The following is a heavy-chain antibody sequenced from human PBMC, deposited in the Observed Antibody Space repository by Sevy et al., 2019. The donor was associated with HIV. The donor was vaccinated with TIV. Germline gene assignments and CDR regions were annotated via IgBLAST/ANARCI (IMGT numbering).Heavy chain of an antibody. D-gene: IGHD3-22*01. Sequence: SETLSLTCTVSGGSISSSSYYWGWIRQPPGKGLEWIGSIYYSGSTYYNPSLKSRVTLSVDTSKNQFSLKLSSVTAADTAVYYCARLNRGSGYFYFDYWGQGTLVTVSS. CDR2: IYYSGST. V-gene: IGHV4-39*01. CDR1: GGSISSSSYY. CDR3: ARLNRGSGYFYFDY. J-gene: IGHJ4*02.